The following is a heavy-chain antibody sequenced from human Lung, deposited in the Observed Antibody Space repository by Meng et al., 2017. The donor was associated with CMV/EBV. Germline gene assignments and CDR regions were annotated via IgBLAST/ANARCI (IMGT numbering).Heavy chain of an antibody. D-gene: IGHD6-19*01. CDR2: ISYDGNTQ. V-gene: IGHV3-30-3*01. Sequence: GGSXRLSCAASGFSFKDFAIHWVRQAPGKGLQWVATISYDGNTQVYADSVKGRFSVSRDNSKKTLDLRMNSLRPEDTALYYCAAFLAGASSTSPANDYWGLGXPVTVSS. J-gene: IGHJ4*02. CDR1: GFSFKDFA. CDR3: AAFLAGASSTSPANDY.